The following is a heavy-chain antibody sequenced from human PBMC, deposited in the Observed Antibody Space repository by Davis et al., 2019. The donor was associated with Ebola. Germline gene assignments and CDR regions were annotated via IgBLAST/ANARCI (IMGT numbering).Heavy chain of an antibody. CDR3: ARVSIAPLGYCSSTSCYRRANWFDP. CDR2: INHSGST. D-gene: IGHD2-2*01. CDR1: GGSVSSGSYY. J-gene: IGHJ5*02. V-gene: IGHV4-61*01. Sequence: GSLRLSCTVSGGSVSSGSYYWSWLRQPPGKGLEWIGEINHSGSTNYSPSLKSRLAISVDTSKNQFSLKLSSVTAADTAVYYCARVSIAPLGYCSSTSCYRRANWFDPWGQGTLVTVSS.